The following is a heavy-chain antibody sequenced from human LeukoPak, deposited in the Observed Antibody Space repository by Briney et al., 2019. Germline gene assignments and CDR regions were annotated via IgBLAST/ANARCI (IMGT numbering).Heavy chain of an antibody. CDR2: FDPEDGET. CDR1: GYTFTSYG. Sequence: ASVKVSCKASGYTFTSYGISWVRQAPGKGLEWMGGFDPEDGETIYAQKFQGRVTMTEDTSTDTAYMELSSLRSEDTAVYYCAAVLGPVGFDPWGQGTLVTVSS. V-gene: IGHV1-24*01. D-gene: IGHD3-10*01. CDR3: AAVLGPVGFDP. J-gene: IGHJ5*02.